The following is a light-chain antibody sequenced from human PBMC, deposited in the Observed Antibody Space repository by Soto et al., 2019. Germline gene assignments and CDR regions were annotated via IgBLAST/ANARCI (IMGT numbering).Light chain of an antibody. CDR3: QQYGASPFT. CDR1: QNIDGNF. J-gene: IGKJ4*01. Sequence: EIVLTQSPGTLSLSPGERATLSCRASQNIDGNFLVWHQQKPGQAPRLLINAAFTRATGIPDRFSDSGSGTDFTLTISRLEPEDFAVYYCQQYGASPFTFGGGTKVEIK. V-gene: IGKV3-20*01. CDR2: AAF.